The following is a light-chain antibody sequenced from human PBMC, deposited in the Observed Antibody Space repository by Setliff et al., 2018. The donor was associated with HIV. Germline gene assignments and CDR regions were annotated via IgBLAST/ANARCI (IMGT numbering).Light chain of an antibody. J-gene: IGLJ2*01. V-gene: IGLV2-8*01. CDR3: SSYAGSNKLV. CDR2: EVN. Sequence: QSALTQPPSASGSPGQSVTISCTGTSSDVGGYNYVSWYQQHPGKAPKLMIYEVNKRPSGVPDRFSGSKSGNTASLTVSGLQAEDEADYYCSSYAGSNKLVFGGGTK. CDR1: SSDVGGYNY.